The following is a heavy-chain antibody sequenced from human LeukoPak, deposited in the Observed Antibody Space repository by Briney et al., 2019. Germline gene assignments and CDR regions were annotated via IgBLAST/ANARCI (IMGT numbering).Heavy chain of an antibody. V-gene: IGHV3-7*01. D-gene: IGHD1-26*01. CDR3: ARDPVEWELLPDY. Sequence: SGGSLRLSCAASGFTFSSYWMGWVRQAPGKRLEWVANMNIDGSEKYYADSVKGRFTISRDNARNSVYLQMNSLRVEDTAVYYCARDPVEWELLPDYWGQGTLVTVSS. CDR2: MNIDGSEK. CDR1: GFTFSSYW. J-gene: IGHJ4*02.